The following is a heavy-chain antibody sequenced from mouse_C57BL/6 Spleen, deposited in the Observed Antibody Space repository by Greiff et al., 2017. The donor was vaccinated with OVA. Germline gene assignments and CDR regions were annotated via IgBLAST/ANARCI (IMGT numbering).Heavy chain of an antibody. CDR2: ISSGGSYT. CDR1: GFTFSSYG. V-gene: IGHV5-6*01. Sequence: EVQLVESGGDLVKPGGSLKLSCAASGFTFSSYGMSWVRQTPDKRLEWVATISSGGSYTYYPDSVKGRVTISRDNAKNTLYLQMSSLKSEDTAMYSCASSNGDYFGYWGQGPTLTVAS. CDR3: ASSNGDYFGY. J-gene: IGHJ2*01.